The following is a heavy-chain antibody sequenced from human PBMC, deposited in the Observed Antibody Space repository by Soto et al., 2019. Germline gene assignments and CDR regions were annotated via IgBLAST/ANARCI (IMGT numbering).Heavy chain of an antibody. Sequence: EVQLLESGGGLVQPGGSLRLSCAASGFIFSTYDLNWVRQAPGKGLEWVAGINTGGGDTHYADSVRGRHIISRDTSKSTVYLQMNGLGDEDTAVYYCAKVNWEAGRNCWCQGTLVTVSS. J-gene: IGHJ4*02. CDR3: AKVNWEAGRNC. CDR1: GFIFSTYD. CDR2: INTGGGDT. V-gene: IGHV3-23*01. D-gene: IGHD7-27*01.